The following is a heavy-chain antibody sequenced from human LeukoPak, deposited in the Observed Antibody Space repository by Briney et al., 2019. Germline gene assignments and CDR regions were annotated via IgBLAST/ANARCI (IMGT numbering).Heavy chain of an antibody. CDR2: IYTSGST. J-gene: IGHJ5*02. CDR1: GGSISSYY. V-gene: IGHV4-4*07. Sequence: SETLSLTCTVSGGSISSYYWSWLRQPAGKGLEWIGRIYTSGSTNYNSSLKSRVSMSVDTSKNQFSLKLSSVTSAYTAVYYCAGQDVHNWFDPWGQGTLVTVSS. D-gene: IGHD2-15*01. CDR3: AGQDVHNWFDP.